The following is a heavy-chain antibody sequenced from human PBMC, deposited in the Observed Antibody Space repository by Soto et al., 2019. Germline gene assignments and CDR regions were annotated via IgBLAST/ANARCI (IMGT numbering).Heavy chain of an antibody. D-gene: IGHD1-26*01. Sequence: QVQLVQSGAEVKKPGSSVKVSCKASGGTFSSYAINWVRQAPGQGLEWMGGIIPIFGTANYAQKFQGRVTITADESASTAYMELSSLRSEDRGVYYCARGISGSYSEGVFDSWGQGTLVTVSS. V-gene: IGHV1-69*01. CDR2: IIPIFGTA. CDR3: ARGISGSYSEGVFDS. CDR1: GGTFSSYA. J-gene: IGHJ4*02.